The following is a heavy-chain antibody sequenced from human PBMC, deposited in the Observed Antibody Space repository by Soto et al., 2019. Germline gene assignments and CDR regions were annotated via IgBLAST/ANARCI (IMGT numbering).Heavy chain of an antibody. V-gene: IGHV1-2*04. Sequence: ASVKVSCKASGHTFTGYYMHWVRQAPGQGLEWMGWINPNSGGTNYAQKFQGWVTMTRDTSISTADMELSRLRSDDTAVYYCARAAEFYDFWSGYYTYNWFDPWGQGTLVTVSS. J-gene: IGHJ5*02. CDR1: GHTFTGYY. D-gene: IGHD3-3*01. CDR3: ARAAEFYDFWSGYYTYNWFDP. CDR2: INPNSGGT.